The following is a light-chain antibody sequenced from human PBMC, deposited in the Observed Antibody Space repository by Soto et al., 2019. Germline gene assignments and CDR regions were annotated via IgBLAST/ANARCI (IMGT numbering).Light chain of an antibody. CDR2: WAS. Sequence: IVMTQSPDSLAVSLGERATINCKSSQSVLYSSNNKNYLAWYQQKPGQPPKLLIYWASTRESGVPDRFSGSGSGTDFLLTISSLQAEDVAVYYFQQYYSTPRTFGQGTKVEIK. CDR3: QQYYSTPRT. J-gene: IGKJ1*01. V-gene: IGKV4-1*01. CDR1: QSVLYSSNNKNY.